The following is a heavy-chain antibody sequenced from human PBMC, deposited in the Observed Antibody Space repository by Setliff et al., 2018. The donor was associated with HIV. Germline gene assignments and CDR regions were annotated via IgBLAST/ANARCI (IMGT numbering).Heavy chain of an antibody. CDR2: IYPQDSDT. V-gene: IGHV5-51*01. Sequence: GESLKISCTGSGYSFSNHWIGWMRQMPGRGLEWVAIIYPQDSDTRYSPSFEGHVTISADTSRYTAYLQWRALRASDTAIYYCARHRIDISLLVVQDPGPFDLWGRGTMVTVSS. J-gene: IGHJ3*01. D-gene: IGHD3-3*02. CDR1: GYSFSNHW. CDR3: ARHRIDISLLVVQDPGPFDL.